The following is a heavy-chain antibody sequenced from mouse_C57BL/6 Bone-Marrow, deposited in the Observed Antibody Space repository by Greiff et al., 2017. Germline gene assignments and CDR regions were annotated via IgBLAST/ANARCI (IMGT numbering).Heavy chain of an antibody. CDR2: ISPSSGYT. CDR1: GYTFTSYW. Sequence: QVQLQQSGAELAQPGASVKLSCKASGYTFTSYWMHWVKQRPGQGLEWIGYISPSSGYTKYKQKFKDKATLTADKAPRTAYSQLCNRAYENSSVYNCEREVLDYWGQGTSVTVSS. J-gene: IGHJ4*01. CDR3: EREVLDY. V-gene: IGHV1-7*01.